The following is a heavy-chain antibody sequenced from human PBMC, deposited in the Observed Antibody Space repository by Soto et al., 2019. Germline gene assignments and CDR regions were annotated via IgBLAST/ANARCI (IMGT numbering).Heavy chain of an antibody. CDR1: GDSITTVDYF. CDR3: ARGRYCLTGRCFPNWFDS. V-gene: IGHV4-30-4*01. J-gene: IGHJ5*01. CDR2: IYKSATT. D-gene: IGHD2-15*01. Sequence: TLSLTCSVSGDSITTVDYFWAWIRQPPGQALEYIGYIYKSATTYYNPSFESRVAISLDTSKSQFSLNVTSVTAADTAVYFCARGRYCLTGRCFPNWFDSWGQGTLVTVSS.